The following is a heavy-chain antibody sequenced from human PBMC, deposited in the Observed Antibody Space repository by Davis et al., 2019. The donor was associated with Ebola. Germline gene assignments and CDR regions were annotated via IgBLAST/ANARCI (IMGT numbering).Heavy chain of an antibody. V-gene: IGHV1-58*01. CDR2: IVVGSGNT. CDR3: AASYYGELWFDP. Sequence: SVKVSCKASGFTFTSSAVQWVRQARGQRLEWIGWIVVGSGNTNYAQKFQERVTITRDMSTSTAYMELSSLRSEDTAVYYCAASYYGELWFDPWGQGTLVTVSS. D-gene: IGHD1-26*01. CDR1: GFTFTSSA. J-gene: IGHJ5*02.